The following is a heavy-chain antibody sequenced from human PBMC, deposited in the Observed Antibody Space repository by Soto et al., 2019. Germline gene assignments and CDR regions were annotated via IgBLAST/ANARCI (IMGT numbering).Heavy chain of an antibody. CDR2: IRSTADGGTI. V-gene: IGHV3-15*07. Sequence: EVKLVESGGGLVKPGGSLRLSCAASGFTFNNAWMNWVRQAPGKGLEWVGRIRSTADGGTIDYAAPVKDRFTISRDDSKNTLHLQMNSLKTEDTAVYYCTTEPDYSNYFDYWGQGTLVTVSS. CDR3: TTEPDYSNYFDY. D-gene: IGHD4-4*01. CDR1: GFTFNNAW. J-gene: IGHJ4*02.